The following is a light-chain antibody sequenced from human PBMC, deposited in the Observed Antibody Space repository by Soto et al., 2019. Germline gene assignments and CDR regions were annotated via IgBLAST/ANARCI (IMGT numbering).Light chain of an antibody. CDR3: SSYVGTNSYA. Sequence: QSVLTQPPSASGSPGQSVTISCTGTSSVVGGYNYVSWYQHHPGKAPKLIIYEVYKRPSGVPDRFSGSKSGNTAALTVSGLQAEDEADYYCSSYVGTNSYAFGTGTKVTVL. J-gene: IGLJ1*01. CDR2: EVY. CDR1: SSVVGGYNY. V-gene: IGLV2-8*01.